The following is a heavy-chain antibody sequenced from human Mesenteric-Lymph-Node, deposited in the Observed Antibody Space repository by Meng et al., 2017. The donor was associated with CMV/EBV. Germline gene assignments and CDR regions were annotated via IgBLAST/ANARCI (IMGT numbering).Heavy chain of an antibody. CDR3: AKARFFLNH. Sequence: RLSCAASGFTFGSYAMSWVRQAPGKGLEWVSAISGSGGNTYYTESVKGRFTISRDDSNDRLYLQMDSLRAEDTAVYYCAKARFFLNHWGQGTLVTVSS. CDR2: ISGSGGNT. CDR1: GFTFGSYA. D-gene: IGHD3-3*01. V-gene: IGHV3-23*01. J-gene: IGHJ5*02.